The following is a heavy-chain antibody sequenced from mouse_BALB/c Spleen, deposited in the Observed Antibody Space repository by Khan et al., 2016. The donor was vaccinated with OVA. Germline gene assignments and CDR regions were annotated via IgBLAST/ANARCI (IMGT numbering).Heavy chain of an antibody. CDR1: GYSFTSYY. CDR3: ARHGYVAWFAY. V-gene: IGHV1S135*01. J-gene: IGHJ3*01. D-gene: IGHD2-2*01. Sequence: LKQSGPELMKPGASVKISCKASGYSFTSYYIHWVKQSHGKSLEWIGYIDPFNGGTSYNPKFKGKVTLTVDKSSSTAYMHLSSLTSDDSAVYYCARHGYVAWFAYWGQGTLVTVSA. CDR2: IDPFNGGT.